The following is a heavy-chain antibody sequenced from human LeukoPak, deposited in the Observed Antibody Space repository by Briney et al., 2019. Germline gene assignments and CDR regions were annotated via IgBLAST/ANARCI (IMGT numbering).Heavy chain of an antibody. CDR1: GITLSNYG. J-gene: IGHJ4*02. V-gene: IGHV3-23*01. D-gene: IGHD5-12*01. CDR2: IIASSGST. Sequence: PGGSLRLSCAVPGITLSNYGMSWVRQAPGKGLEWVSLIIASSGSTFYADSVKGRFTISRDNSKNTLFLQMNSLRAEDTAVYYCAKGAYDYIEMGYFDYWGQGTLVTVSS. CDR3: AKGAYDYIEMGYFDY.